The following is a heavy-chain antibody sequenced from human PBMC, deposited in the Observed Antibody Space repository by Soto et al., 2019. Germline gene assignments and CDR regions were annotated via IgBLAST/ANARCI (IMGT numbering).Heavy chain of an antibody. CDR3: ARYCGGDCAFDY. V-gene: IGHV4-30-4*01. CDR2: IYYSGNT. Sequence: QVQLQESGPRLLKPSQTLSLTCTVSGGSISSGDYHWSWIRQPPGKGLEWIGYIYYSGNTYYNPSLKSRVTMSIDTSKNQFSLKLSSVTAADTAVYYCARYCGGDCAFDYWGQGTLVTVSS. CDR1: GGSISSGDYH. D-gene: IGHD2-21*02. J-gene: IGHJ4*02.